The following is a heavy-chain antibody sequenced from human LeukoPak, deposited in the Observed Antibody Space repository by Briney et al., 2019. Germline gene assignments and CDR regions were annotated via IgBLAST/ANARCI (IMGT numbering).Heavy chain of an antibody. V-gene: IGHV3-21*01. J-gene: IGHJ4*02. CDR3: AKEGYCSGAYCHFDY. Sequence: PGGSLRLSCAASRFTFSIFTMSWVRQAPGKGLEWVSSMSSGSSYIYYADSVKGRFTISRDNANSSLYLQMDSLRADDTAVYYCAKEGYCSGAYCHFDYWGQGALVTVSS. D-gene: IGHD2-15*01. CDR2: MSSGSSYI. CDR1: RFTFSIFT.